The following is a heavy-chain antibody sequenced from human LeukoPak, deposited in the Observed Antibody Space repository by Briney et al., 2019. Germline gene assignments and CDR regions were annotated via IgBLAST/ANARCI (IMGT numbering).Heavy chain of an antibody. J-gene: IGHJ4*02. CDR1: GITLSNYG. CDR3: AKRGVVIRVILVGFHKEAYYFDS. V-gene: IGHV3-23*01. D-gene: IGHD3-22*01. CDR2: ISDRGSRT. Sequence: GGSLRLSCAVSGITLSNYGMSWVRQAPGKGLEWVAGISDRGSRTNYADSVKGRFTISTDHPKNTLCLQMNSLRAEDTAVYFCAKRGVVIRVILVGFHKEAYYFDSWGQGALVTVSS.